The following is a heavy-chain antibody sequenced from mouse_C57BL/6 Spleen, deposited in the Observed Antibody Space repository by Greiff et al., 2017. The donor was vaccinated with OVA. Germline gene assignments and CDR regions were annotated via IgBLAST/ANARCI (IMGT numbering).Heavy chain of an antibody. V-gene: IGHV7-3*01. CDR1: GFTFTDYY. Sequence: EVHLVESGGGLVQPGGSLSLFCAASGFTFTDYYMSWVRQPPGKALEWLGFIRNKANGYTTEYIASVKGRFTISRDNSQSILYLQMNALRAEDSATYYCARYQGYSNLAYWGQGTLVTVSA. J-gene: IGHJ3*01. CDR2: IRNKANGYTT. CDR3: ARYQGYSNLAY. D-gene: IGHD2-5*01.